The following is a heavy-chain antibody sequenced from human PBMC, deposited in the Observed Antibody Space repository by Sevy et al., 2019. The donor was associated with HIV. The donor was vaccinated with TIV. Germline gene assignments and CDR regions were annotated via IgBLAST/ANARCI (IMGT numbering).Heavy chain of an antibody. CDR1: GFTFSSYA. CDR3: AREGCSKPHDY. Sequence: GGSLRLSCAASGFTFSSYAMSWVRQAPGKGLEWVSTFSFGCGKINYADSVKGRFTISRDNSKNSLYLQMHRLRAEDTAVYYCAREGCSKPHDYWGQGTLVTVSS. J-gene: IGHJ4*02. V-gene: IGHV3-23*01. CDR2: FSFGCGKI. D-gene: IGHD3-10*02.